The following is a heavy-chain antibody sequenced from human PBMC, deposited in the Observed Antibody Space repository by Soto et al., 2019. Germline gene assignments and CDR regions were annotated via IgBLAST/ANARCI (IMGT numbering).Heavy chain of an antibody. CDR1: GYIFTTYI. CDR3: AWIAAESDFAMDV. CDR2: IRAYNGDT. J-gene: IGHJ6*02. V-gene: IGHV1-18*01. Sequence: ASVKVSCKASGYIFTTYIITWVRQAPGQGLEWMGWIRAYNGDTTYPKKVQGRVTMTMETSTSTAYMELRSLRSDDTAVYYCAWIAAESDFAMDVWGQGTTVTVSS. D-gene: IGHD6-25*01.